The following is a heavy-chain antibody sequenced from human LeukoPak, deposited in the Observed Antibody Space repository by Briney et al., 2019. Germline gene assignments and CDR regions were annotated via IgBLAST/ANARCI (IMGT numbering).Heavy chain of an antibody. CDR2: ISSSGSST. CDR1: GFTFSSCA. CDR3: AKKLQFCASTDYFDA. D-gene: IGHD3-9*01. J-gene: IGHJ4*02. V-gene: IGHV3-23*01. Sequence: PGGSLRLSCAASGFTFSSCARSWVRQAPGKGLEWVSGISSSGSSTYYEDSVKGRFTISRDNSKNTLYLQMNSLRAEDTAVYYCAKKLQFCASTDYFDAWGQGTLVTVSS.